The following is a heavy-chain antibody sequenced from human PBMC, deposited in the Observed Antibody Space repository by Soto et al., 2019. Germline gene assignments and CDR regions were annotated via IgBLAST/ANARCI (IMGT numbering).Heavy chain of an antibody. CDR1: GFTFSSYG. CDR2: ISYDGSNK. D-gene: IGHD2-15*01. CDR3: ANGPGVVVVAATQFDY. J-gene: IGHJ4*02. V-gene: IGHV3-30*18. Sequence: QVQLVESGGGVVQPGRSLRLSCVASGFTFSSYGMHWVRQAPGKGLEWVAVISYDGSNKYYADSVKGRFTISRDNSKNTLYLQMNSLRAEDTAVYYCANGPGVVVVAATQFDYWGQGTLVTVSS.